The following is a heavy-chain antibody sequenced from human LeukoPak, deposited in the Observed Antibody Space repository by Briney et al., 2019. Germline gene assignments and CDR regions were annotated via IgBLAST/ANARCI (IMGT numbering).Heavy chain of an antibody. CDR2: IYPGDSDT. CDR1: GYSFTSYW. CDR3: ARRRYSSDYDLWYGMDV. V-gene: IGHV5-51*01. Sequence: GVSLKISCKGSGYSFTSYWIGWVRQMPGKGLEWMGIIYPGDSDTRYSPSFQGQVTISADKSISTAYLQWSSLKASDTAMYYCARRRYSSDYDLWYGMDVWGQGTTVTVSS. D-gene: IGHD6-19*01. J-gene: IGHJ6*02.